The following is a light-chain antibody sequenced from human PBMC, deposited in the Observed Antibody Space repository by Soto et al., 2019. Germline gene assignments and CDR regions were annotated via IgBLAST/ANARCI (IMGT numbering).Light chain of an antibody. CDR2: SNY. CDR3: GTWDSSLSAHYV. V-gene: IGLV1-44*01. Sequence: QSVLTQPPSASGTPGQRVTISCSGSSSNIGSNTVNWYQHLPGTAPKLLIYSNYQRPSGVPDRFSGSKSGTSASLVISGLQSEDEADYYCGTWDSSLSAHYVFGTGTKVTVL. CDR1: SSNIGSNT. J-gene: IGLJ1*01.